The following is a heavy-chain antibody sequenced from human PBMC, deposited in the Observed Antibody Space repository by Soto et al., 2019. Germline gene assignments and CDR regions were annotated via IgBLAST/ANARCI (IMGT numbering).Heavy chain of an antibody. CDR1: GYTFTSYG. J-gene: IGHJ6*02. V-gene: IGHV1-18*01. CDR3: ARDFDLNGGITIFGVGGFPYYYYGMDV. CDR2: ISAYNGNT. D-gene: IGHD3-3*01. Sequence: ASVKVSCKASGYTFTSYGISWVRQAPGQGLEWMGWISAYNGNTNYAQKLQGRVTMTTDTSTSTAYMELRSLRSDGTAVYYCARDFDLNGGITIFGVGGFPYYYYGMDVWGQGTTVTVSS.